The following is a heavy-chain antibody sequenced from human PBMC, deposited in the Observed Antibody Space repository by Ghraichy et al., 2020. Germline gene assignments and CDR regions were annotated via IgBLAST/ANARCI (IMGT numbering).Heavy chain of an antibody. CDR3: ARGRGGGIVVVPAALNFDT. Sequence: SETLSLTCTVSGGSVSSGSYYWSWIRQAPGKGLEWIGYIAFTGSVNFNPSLKSRVTISRDTSKNVFSLRLNSVTASDTAVYYCARGRGGGIVVVPAALNFDTWGQVTLVTVSS. V-gene: IGHV4-61*03. CDR1: GGSVSSGSYY. D-gene: IGHD2-15*01. J-gene: IGHJ4*02. CDR2: IAFTGSV.